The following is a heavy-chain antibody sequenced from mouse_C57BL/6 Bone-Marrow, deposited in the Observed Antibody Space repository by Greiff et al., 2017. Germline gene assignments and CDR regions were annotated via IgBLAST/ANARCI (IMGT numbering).Heavy chain of an antibody. V-gene: IGHV1-85*01. J-gene: IGHJ4*01. CDR1: GYTFTSYA. CDR2: IYPRDGST. Sequence: QVQLKQSGPELVKPGASVKLSCKASGYTFTSYAINWVKQRPGQGLEWIGWIYPRDGSTKYNEKFKGKATLTVDTSSSTAYMELRSLTSEDSAVYFCARERYYYAMDYWGQGTSVTVSS. CDR3: ARERYYYAMDY.